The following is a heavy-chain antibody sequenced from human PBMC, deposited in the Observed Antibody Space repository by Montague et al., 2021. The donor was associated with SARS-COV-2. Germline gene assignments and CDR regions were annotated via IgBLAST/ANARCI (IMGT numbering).Heavy chain of an antibody. V-gene: IGHV3-66*01. CDR2: IYSGCST. CDR1: GITVSSNY. Sequence: SLRLSCAASGITVSSNYMSWVRQAPGKGLEWVSVIYSGCSTYYAXSVKGRFTISRNNSKNTLYLQMNSLRAEDTAVYYCARDLDTAGGMDVWGQGTTVTVSS. D-gene: IGHD5-18*01. J-gene: IGHJ6*02. CDR3: ARDLDTAGGMDV.